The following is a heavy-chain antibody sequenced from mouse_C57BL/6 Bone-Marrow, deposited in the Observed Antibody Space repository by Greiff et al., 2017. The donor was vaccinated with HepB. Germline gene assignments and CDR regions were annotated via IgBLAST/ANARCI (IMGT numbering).Heavy chain of an antibody. D-gene: IGHD1-1*01. V-gene: IGHV1-53*01. CDR3: ARWPANYYGSSYWYFDV. CDR2: INPSNGGT. Sequence: QVQLKQSGTELVKPGASVKLSCKASGYTFTSYWMHWVKQRPGQGLEWIGNINPSNGGTNYNEKFKSKATLTVDKSSSTAYMQLSSLTSEDSAVYYCARWPANYYGSSYWYFDVWGTGTTVTVSS. CDR1: GYTFTSYW. J-gene: IGHJ1*03.